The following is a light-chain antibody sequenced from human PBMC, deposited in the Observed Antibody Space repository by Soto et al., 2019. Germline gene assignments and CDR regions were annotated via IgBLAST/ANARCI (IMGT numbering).Light chain of an antibody. V-gene: IGKV1-5*03. CDR1: ENINKY. Sequence: EIQMTHSPSTLSASIGDRVTITSRASENINKYLAWYQQKPGKDPKLLIYTASSLESGVPSRFSGSGSGTEFTLTIRSLQSDDFAIYHCQKYNNYPWTFGQRTKMDI. CDR3: QKYNNYPWT. J-gene: IGKJ1*01. CDR2: TAS.